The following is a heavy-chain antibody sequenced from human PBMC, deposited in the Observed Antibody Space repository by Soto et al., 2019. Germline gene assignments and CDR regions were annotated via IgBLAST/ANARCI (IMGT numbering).Heavy chain of an antibody. J-gene: IGHJ4*02. CDR1: GFTLINFA. CDR3: AIPVEYSYFDY. Sequence: GGSLRLSCAASGFTLINFAMSWVRQAPGKGLEWVSGMSGSGRSTYYADSMKGRFIISRDVSKKTLYLQMNTLRVEDTAVYYCAIPVEYSYFDYWGQGTQVTVSS. D-gene: IGHD5-18*01. V-gene: IGHV3-23*01. CDR2: MSGSGRST.